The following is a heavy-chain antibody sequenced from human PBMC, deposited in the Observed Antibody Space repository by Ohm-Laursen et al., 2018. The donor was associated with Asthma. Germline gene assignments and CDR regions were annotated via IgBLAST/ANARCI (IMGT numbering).Heavy chain of an antibody. CDR2: ISSSSTTI. J-gene: IGHJ6*02. CDR3: ARAHYLGNCGMDV. V-gene: IGHV3-48*02. Sequence: GSLRLSCSASGFTFSNYNMNWVRQAPGKGLEWVSYISSSSTTIYYADSVKGRFTISRDNAKNSLYLQMNSLRDEDTAVYYCARAHYLGNCGMDVWGQGTTVTVSS. CDR1: GFTFSNYN. D-gene: IGHD1-26*01.